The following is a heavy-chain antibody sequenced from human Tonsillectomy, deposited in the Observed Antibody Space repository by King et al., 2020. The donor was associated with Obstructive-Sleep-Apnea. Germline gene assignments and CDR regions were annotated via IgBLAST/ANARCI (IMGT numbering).Heavy chain of an antibody. V-gene: IGHV3-66*01. CDR3: ARSRSILWFGELNY. Sequence: VQLVESGGGLVQPGGSLRLSCAASGFTVSSNYMSWVRQAPGKGLEWVSVMYIGGSTYYAKSVKGRFTISRDNSKNTLYLQMNSLRAEDTAVYYCARSRSILWFGELNYWGQGTLVTVSS. D-gene: IGHD3-10*01. J-gene: IGHJ4*02. CDR2: MYIGGST. CDR1: GFTVSSNY.